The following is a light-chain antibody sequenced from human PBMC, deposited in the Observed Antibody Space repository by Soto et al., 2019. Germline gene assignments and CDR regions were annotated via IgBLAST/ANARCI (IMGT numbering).Light chain of an antibody. CDR2: DNS. CDR3: QSYDSSLSGSV. J-gene: IGLJ7*01. V-gene: IGLV1-40*01. CDR1: SSNIGAGYD. Sequence: QSVLTQSPSVSGAPGQRVTISCTGGSSNIGAGYDVHWYQQLPGTAPKLLIYDNSNRPSGVPDRFSGSKSGTSASLAITGLQAEDEAEYYCQSYDSSLSGSVFGGGTQLTVL.